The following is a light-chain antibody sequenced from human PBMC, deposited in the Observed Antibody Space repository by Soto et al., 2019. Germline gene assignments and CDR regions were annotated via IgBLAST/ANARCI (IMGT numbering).Light chain of an antibody. J-gene: IGKJ4*01. Sequence: IVLTQSPATLSLSPGERATLSCRASQTVSSSLAWYQQKPGQAPRLLIYGASNRATGIPARFSGSGSGADFTLTISSLEPEDFAVYYCQQHAHSPLTFGGGTKVDIK. CDR1: QTVSSS. V-gene: IGKV3-11*01. CDR2: GAS. CDR3: QQHAHSPLT.